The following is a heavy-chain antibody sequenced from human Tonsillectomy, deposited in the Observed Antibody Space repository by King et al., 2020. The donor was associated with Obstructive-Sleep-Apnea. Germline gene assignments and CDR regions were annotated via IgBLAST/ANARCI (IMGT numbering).Heavy chain of an antibody. CDR1: GFTFSGYS. J-gene: IGHJ4*02. CDR3: ARDRMVRGVSAFDY. CDR2: ISSSSSYI. V-gene: IGHV3-21*01. Sequence: VQLVQSGGGLVKPGGSLRLSCAASGFTFSGYSMNWVRQAPGKGLEWGSSISSSSSYIYYADSVKGRFTISRDNAKNSLYLQMKSLRAEDTAVYYCARDRMVRGVSAFDYWGQGTLVTVSS. D-gene: IGHD3-10*01.